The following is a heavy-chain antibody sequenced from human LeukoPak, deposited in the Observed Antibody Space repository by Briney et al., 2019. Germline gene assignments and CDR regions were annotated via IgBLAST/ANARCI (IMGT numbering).Heavy chain of an antibody. J-gene: IGHJ4*02. CDR1: GFTFSHYA. D-gene: IGHD2-2*01. V-gene: IGHV3-21*05. Sequence: GGSLRLSCAASGFTFSHYAMNWVRQAPGQGLEWVSYINSGSSDIHYAASVRGRYTISRDDATNILYLQLSGLRAEDTAVYYCARDAFQPGLIDYWGQGTLVTVSP. CDR2: INSGSSDI. CDR3: ARDAFQPGLIDY.